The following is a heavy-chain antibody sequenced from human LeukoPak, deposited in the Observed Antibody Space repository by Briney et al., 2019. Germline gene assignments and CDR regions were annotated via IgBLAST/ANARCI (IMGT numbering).Heavy chain of an antibody. Sequence: SETLSLTCAVSGGSMASYCWSWIRQPPGKGLEWIGYISSSGSTNYNPSLGSRVTISVDASRNQFSLNLRSMTAADTAVYYCARRTAAAGVYYFDYWGQGTLVTVSS. V-gene: IGHV4-59*12. CDR2: ISSSGST. J-gene: IGHJ4*02. CDR3: ARRTAAAGVYYFDY. D-gene: IGHD6-13*01. CDR1: GGSMASYC.